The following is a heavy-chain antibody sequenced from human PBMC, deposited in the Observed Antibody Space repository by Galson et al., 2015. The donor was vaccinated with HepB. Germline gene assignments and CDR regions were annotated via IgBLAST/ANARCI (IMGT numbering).Heavy chain of an antibody. Sequence: SVKVSCKASGYTFTSYGISWVRQAPGQGLEWMGWISAYNGNTNYAQKLQGRVTMTTDTSTSTAYMELRSLRSDDTAVYYCARDKYDILTGYNYYYYGMDVWGQGTTVTVSS. CDR3: ARDKYDILTGYNYYYYGMDV. V-gene: IGHV1-18*04. D-gene: IGHD3-9*01. CDR1: GYTFTSYG. J-gene: IGHJ6*02. CDR2: ISAYNGNT.